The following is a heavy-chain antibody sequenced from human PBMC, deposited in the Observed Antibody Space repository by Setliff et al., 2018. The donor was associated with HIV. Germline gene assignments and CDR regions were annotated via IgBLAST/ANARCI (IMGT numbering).Heavy chain of an antibody. D-gene: IGHD3-3*01. J-gene: IGHJ4*02. CDR3: SRGPTIRGSFTGVVYTAPLPSFDT. Sequence: SETLSLTCAVYGGSFSGFSWNWIRQPPGKGLEWIGDINNYGVTLYTSSLAGRVTISVDTSKNQFSLTLKSLTVADTALYFCSRGPTIRGSFTGVVYTAPLPSFDTWSQGSQVTVPS. V-gene: IGHV4-34*01. CDR1: GGSFSGFS. CDR2: INNYGVT.